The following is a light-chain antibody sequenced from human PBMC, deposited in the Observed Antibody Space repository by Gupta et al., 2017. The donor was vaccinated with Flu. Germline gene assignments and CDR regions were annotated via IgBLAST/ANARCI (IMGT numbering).Light chain of an antibody. CDR1: QDFGGN. J-gene: IGKJ4*01. CDR2: GAY. Sequence: ATLSVSTGERATPSCRASQDFGGNLAWYQQKHGQPPRLHISGAYVRATGVPARFSGSGSGTEFTLTISSLRSEDFAVYYCQQYKSWPLTFGGETKVEIK. CDR3: QQYKSWPLT. V-gene: IGKV3-15*01.